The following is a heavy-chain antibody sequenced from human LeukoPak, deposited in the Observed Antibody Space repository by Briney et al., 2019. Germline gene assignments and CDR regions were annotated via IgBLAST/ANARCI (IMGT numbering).Heavy chain of an antibody. J-gene: IGHJ4*02. D-gene: IGHD6-13*01. CDR2: IYYSGST. V-gene: IGHV4-59*01. CDR3: ARGANQIAAAVVDY. CDR1: GGSISSYY. Sequence: SETLSLTCTVSGGSISSYYWSWLRQPPGKGLEWIGYIYYSGSTNYNPSLKSRVTISVDTSKNQFSLKLSSVTAADTAVYYCARGANQIAAAVVDYWGQGTLVTVSS.